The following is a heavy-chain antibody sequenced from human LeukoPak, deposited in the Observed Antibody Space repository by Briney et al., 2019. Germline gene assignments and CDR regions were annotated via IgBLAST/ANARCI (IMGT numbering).Heavy chain of an antibody. CDR3: ARGWDSGYFDY. V-gene: IGHV4-59*01. Sequence: PSETLSLTCAVYGGSFSGYYWSWIRQPPGKGLEWIGYIYYSGSTNYNPSLKSRVTISVDTSKNQFSLKLSSVTAADTAVYYCARGWDSGYFDYWGQGTLVTVSS. J-gene: IGHJ4*02. CDR2: IYYSGST. CDR1: GGSFSGYY. D-gene: IGHD3-22*01.